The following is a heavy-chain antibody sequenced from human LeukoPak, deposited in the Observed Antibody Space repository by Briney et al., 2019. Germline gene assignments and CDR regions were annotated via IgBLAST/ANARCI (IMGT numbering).Heavy chain of an antibody. D-gene: IGHD3-9*01. CDR3: ARDILTGYSIY. V-gene: IGHV1-69*04. CDR1: GGTFSRYA. J-gene: IGHJ4*02. CDR2: IIPILGIA. Sequence: ASVKVSCEASGGTFSRYAISWVRQAPGQGLEWMGRIIPILGIANYAQKFQGRVTITADKSTSTAYMELSSLRSEDTAVYYCARDILTGYSIYWGQGTLVTVSS.